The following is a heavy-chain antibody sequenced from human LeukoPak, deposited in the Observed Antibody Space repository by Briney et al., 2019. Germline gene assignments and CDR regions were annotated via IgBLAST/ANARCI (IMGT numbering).Heavy chain of an antibody. J-gene: IGHJ4*02. CDR1: GFTFDDFA. CDR3: AKDMCSSTGCHELDF. D-gene: IGHD2-2*01. Sequence: GGSLRLSCAPSGFTFDDFAMHWVRQAPGKGLEWVSGISWSSGNIDYADSVKGRFSISRDNAKSSLYLQMNSLRTEDTALYYCAKDMCSSTGCHELDFWGQGTLVTVSS. V-gene: IGHV3-9*01. CDR2: ISWSSGNI.